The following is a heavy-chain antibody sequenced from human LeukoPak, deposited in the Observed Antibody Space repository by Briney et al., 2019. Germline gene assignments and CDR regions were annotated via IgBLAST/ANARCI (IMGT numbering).Heavy chain of an antibody. CDR1: GYTFTSYY. V-gene: IGHV1-46*01. D-gene: IGHD2-15*01. CDR2: INPSGGST. Sequence: ASVKVSCKASGYTFTSYYMHWVRQAPGQGLEWMGIINPSGGSTNYAQKFQGRVTMTRDTSTSTVYMELSSLRSEDTAVYYCARATQGTLARRSLFDYWGQGTLVTVSS. CDR3: ARATQGTLARRSLFDY. J-gene: IGHJ4*02.